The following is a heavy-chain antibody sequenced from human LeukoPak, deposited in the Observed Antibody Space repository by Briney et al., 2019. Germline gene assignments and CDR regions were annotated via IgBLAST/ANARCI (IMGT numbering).Heavy chain of an antibody. D-gene: IGHD6-13*01. CDR3: ARGAQLTDY. Sequence: GGSLRLSCAASGFTINTYGMHWVRQSPGKGLEYVSGIGPDGGTTYYANSVKGRFTISRDNSKNMVYLQMGSLRADDMAVYYCARGAQLTDYWGQGTLVTVSS. CDR1: GFTINTYG. V-gene: IGHV3-64*01. J-gene: IGHJ4*02. CDR2: IGPDGGTT.